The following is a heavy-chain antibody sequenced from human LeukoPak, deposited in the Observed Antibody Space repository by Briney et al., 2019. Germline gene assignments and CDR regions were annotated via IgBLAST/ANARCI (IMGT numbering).Heavy chain of an antibody. D-gene: IGHD5-24*01. CDR2: INYRRSH. CDR1: GGSISSYY. J-gene: IGHJ4*02. V-gene: IGHV4-59*01. Sequence: SETLSLTCAVSGGSISSYYRSWIRQPPGKGLEYIGYINYRRSHNYNPALKSRVTISVDGYKNQFSLKVSSVTAADTAVYYCARSEMGGYTFDGWGQGTLVS. CDR3: ARSEMGGYTFDG.